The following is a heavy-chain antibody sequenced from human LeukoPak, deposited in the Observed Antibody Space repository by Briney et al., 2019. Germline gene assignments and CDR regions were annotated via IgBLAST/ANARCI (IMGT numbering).Heavy chain of an antibody. CDR1: GGSISSGGYS. CDR3: ARRAGYCSGGSCYSAWYFDL. D-gene: IGHD2-15*01. J-gene: IGHJ2*01. V-gene: IGHV4-30-2*01. Sequence: SETLSLTCAVSGGSISSGGYSWSWIRQPPGKGLEWIGYIYHSGSTYYNPSLKSRVTISVDRSENQFSLKLSSVTAADTAVYYCARRAGYCSGGSCYSAWYFDLWGRGTLVTVSS. CDR2: IYHSGST.